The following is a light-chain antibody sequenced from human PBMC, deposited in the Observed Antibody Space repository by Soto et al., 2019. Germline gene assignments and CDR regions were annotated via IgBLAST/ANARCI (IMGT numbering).Light chain of an antibody. Sequence: QSALTQPASVSGSPGQSITISCTGPSSDVGVYNFVSWYQQHPGKAPQLMIYDVSNRPSGVSNRFSGSKSGNRASLTISGLQAEDEADYYCSSYTSSSTLAFGGGTQLTVL. CDR2: DVS. V-gene: IGLV2-14*01. CDR1: SSDVGVYNF. J-gene: IGLJ2*01. CDR3: SSYTSSSTLA.